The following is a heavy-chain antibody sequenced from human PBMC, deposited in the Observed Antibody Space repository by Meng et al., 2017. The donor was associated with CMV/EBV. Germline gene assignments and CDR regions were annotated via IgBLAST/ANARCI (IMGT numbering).Heavy chain of an antibody. Sequence: SISSSSYYWGWIRQPPGKGLEWIGSIYYSGGTYYNPSLKSRVTISVDTSKNQFSLKLSSVTAADTAVYYCASPPINYYDSSGYYLFDYWGQGTLVTVSS. CDR2: IYYSGGT. V-gene: IGHV4-39*01. J-gene: IGHJ4*02. CDR1: SISSSSYY. CDR3: ASPPINYYDSSGYYLFDY. D-gene: IGHD3-22*01.